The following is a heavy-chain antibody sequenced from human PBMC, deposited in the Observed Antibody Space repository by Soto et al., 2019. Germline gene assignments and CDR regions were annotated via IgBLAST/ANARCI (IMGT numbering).Heavy chain of an antibody. CDR3: ARDLGYSYEFDY. J-gene: IGHJ4*02. D-gene: IGHD5-18*01. Sequence: SETLSLTCTVSGGSISSYYWSWIRQPAGKGLGWIGRIYTSGSTNYNPSLKSRVTMSVDTSKNQFSLKLSSVTAADTAVYYCARDLGYSYEFDYWGQGTLVTVSS. V-gene: IGHV4-4*07. CDR2: IYTSGST. CDR1: GGSISSYY.